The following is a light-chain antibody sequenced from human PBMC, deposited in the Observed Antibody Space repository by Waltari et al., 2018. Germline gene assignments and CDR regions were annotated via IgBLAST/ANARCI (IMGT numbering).Light chain of an antibody. V-gene: IGLV1-40*01. CDR3: QSFDSNVRGGVV. CDR1: SSNIGAGHD. Sequence: QSLLTQPTSVSGAPGQRVTISCPGSSSNIGAGHDVPWYQAFPGTAPNPLIYGNNNRPSGVPDRFSGSKSGSSASLAINGLQAEDEADYYCQSFDSNVRGGVVFGGGTKVTVL. CDR2: GNN. J-gene: IGLJ3*02.